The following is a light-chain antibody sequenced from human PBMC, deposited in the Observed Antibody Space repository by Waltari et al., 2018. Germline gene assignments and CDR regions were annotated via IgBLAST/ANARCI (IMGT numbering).Light chain of an antibody. CDR3: QVWDSSSDHV. CDR1: NIGSKS. V-gene: IGLV3-21*02. J-gene: IGLJ1*01. CDR2: DDS. Sequence: SYVLTQPPSVSVAPGQTARITCGGNNIGSKSVHWYQQKPGQAPVLVVYDDSDRPPGIPERVSGSNSGHTATLTISRVEAGDEADYYCQVWDSSSDHVFGTGTKVTVL.